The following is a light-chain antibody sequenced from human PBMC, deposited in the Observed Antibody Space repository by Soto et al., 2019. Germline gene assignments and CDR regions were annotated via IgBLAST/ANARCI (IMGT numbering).Light chain of an antibody. J-gene: IGKJ4*01. CDR2: LGS. V-gene: IGKV2-28*01. CDR1: QSLLQSTGYNY. CDR3: MQGLQIPPT. Sequence: ILISKSPLSLHITPVEPASISCRSSQSLLQSTGYNYLDWYVQKPGQSPQLLFYLGSYRASGVPDRFSVSGSGTDFTLRISRVEADDVGVYYCMQGLQIPPTFGGGTMVDIK.